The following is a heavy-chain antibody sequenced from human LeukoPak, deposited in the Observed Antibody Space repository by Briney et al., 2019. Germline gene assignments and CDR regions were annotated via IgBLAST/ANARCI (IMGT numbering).Heavy chain of an antibody. J-gene: IGHJ3*02. V-gene: IGHV3-74*01. CDR2: IENDGSST. CDR1: GFTFRFYW. Sequence: GGSLRLSCAASGFTFRFYWMHWVRQAPGKGLVWASRIENDGSSTSYADPVKGRFTISRDNAKNTLYLQMNSLRAEDTAVYYCVRDPHNYDRSGYQDAFDIWGQGTMVTVSS. CDR3: VRDPHNYDRSGYQDAFDI. D-gene: IGHD3-22*01.